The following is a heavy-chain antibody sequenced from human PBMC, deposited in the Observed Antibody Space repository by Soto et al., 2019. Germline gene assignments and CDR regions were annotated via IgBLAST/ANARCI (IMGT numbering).Heavy chain of an antibody. D-gene: IGHD1-26*01. CDR3: ASKELGAFDY. Sequence: SETLSLTCAVYGGSFSGYYWSWIRQPPGKGLEWIGEINHSGSTNYNPSLKSRVTISVDTSKNQFSLKLSSVTAADTAVYYCASKELGAFDYWGQGTLVTVSS. CDR1: GGSFSGYY. CDR2: INHSGST. V-gene: IGHV4-34*01. J-gene: IGHJ4*02.